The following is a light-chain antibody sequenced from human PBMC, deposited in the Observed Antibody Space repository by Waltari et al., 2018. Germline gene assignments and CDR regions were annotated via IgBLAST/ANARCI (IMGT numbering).Light chain of an antibody. Sequence: DIQMTQSPSSLSVSVGDRVTITCRASQSISNYLNWYQQKPGKAPNLLIYAASILQSGVPSRCTGSGSGTDFTLTISSLQPEDFATYYCQQSSSTLTFGAGTKVEMK. V-gene: IGKV1-39*01. CDR3: QQSSSTLT. J-gene: IGKJ4*01. CDR2: AAS. CDR1: QSISNY.